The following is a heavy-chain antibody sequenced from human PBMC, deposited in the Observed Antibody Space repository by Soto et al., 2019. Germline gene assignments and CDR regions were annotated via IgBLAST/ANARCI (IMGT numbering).Heavy chain of an antibody. J-gene: IGHJ3*02. CDR1: GFTFSSYA. D-gene: IGHD2-15*01. CDR2: ISDSGTGT. Sequence: EVPIFESGGGLVQPGGSLRLSCAASGFTFSSYAMYWVRQAPGKGLAWVSGISDSGTGTYYADSVKGRFTISRDNSKNTVYLQMKSLRAEDTAVYYCAKDHTVVLRDAFDIWGQGTMVNVSS. V-gene: IGHV3-23*01. CDR3: AKDHTVVLRDAFDI.